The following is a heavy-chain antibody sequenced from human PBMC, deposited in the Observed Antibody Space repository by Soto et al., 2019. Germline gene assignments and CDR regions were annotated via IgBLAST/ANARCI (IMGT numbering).Heavy chain of an antibody. J-gene: IGHJ4*02. CDR3: ARLKSTYSGSYYGGGFFDY. Sequence: QLKLQESGPGLVKHSETLSLTCNVSGESMSNTAYYWGWIRQTPGKGLEWIGSIFYTGSAYYNSSLKRRVTISVDTSKNQFSLKLLSVAAADTAIYYCARLKSTYSGSYYGGGFFDYWGQGSLVTVSS. D-gene: IGHD1-26*01. CDR2: IFYTGSA. CDR1: GESMSNTAYY. V-gene: IGHV4-39*01.